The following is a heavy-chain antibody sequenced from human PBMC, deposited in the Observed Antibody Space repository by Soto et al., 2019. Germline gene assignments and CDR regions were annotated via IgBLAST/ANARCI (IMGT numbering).Heavy chain of an antibody. CDR1: GFTFSTYV. J-gene: IGHJ3*01. Sequence: QVQLVESGGGVVQPGGSLRLSCAASGFTFSTYVMHWVRQAPGKGLEWVAVTWYDESNKYYAESVKGRFTVSRDNSKNTLYLQMNSLRAEDTALYYCATLLDDFDLWGQGTMVTVSS. CDR3: ATLLDDFDL. CDR2: TWYDESNK. V-gene: IGHV3-33*01.